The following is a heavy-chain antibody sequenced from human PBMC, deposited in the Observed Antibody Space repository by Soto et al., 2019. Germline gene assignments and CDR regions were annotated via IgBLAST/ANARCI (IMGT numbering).Heavy chain of an antibody. Sequence: QVQLVESGGGVVQPGRSLRLSCAASGFTFSSYAMHWVRQAPGKGLEWVAVVSYDGTNKYYADSVKGRFTISRDNSKNTLYLQVNSLTAEDTAVYYCAKDNVRFAGSGSYLGDYWGQGTLVTVSS. CDR1: GFTFSSYA. CDR2: VSYDGTNK. D-gene: IGHD3-10*01. CDR3: AKDNVRFAGSGSYLGDY. V-gene: IGHV3-30-3*02. J-gene: IGHJ4*02.